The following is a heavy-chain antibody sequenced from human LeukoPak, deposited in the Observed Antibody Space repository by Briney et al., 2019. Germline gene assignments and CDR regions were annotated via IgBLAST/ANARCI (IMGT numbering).Heavy chain of an antibody. CDR1: GGSISSYY. V-gene: IGHV4-59*08. J-gene: IGHJ3*02. CDR2: IYYSVST. Sequence: SETLSLTCTVSGGSISSYYWSWIRQPPGKGLEGIGYIYYSVSTNYNPSLKSRVTISVDTSNNQFSLKLSSVTAADTAVYYCARALFDAFDIWGQGTMVTVSS. CDR3: ARALFDAFDI.